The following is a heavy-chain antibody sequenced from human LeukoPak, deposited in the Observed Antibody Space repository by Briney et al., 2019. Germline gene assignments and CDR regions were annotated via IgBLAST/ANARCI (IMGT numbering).Heavy chain of an antibody. Sequence: ASVKVSSMASGYTFTSYYMHWVRQAPGQGLEWMGIINPSGGSTSYAQKFQGRVTITADESTSTAYMELSSLRSEDTAVYYCAREAKRAHDAFDIWGQGTMVTVSS. J-gene: IGHJ3*02. V-gene: IGHV1-46*01. D-gene: IGHD6-25*01. CDR1: GYTFTSYY. CDR3: AREAKRAHDAFDI. CDR2: INPSGGST.